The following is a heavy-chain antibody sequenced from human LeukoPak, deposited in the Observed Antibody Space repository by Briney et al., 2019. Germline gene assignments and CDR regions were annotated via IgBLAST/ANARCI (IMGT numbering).Heavy chain of an antibody. CDR1: GGSFSSYA. CDR3: ARARDGYSAHTYFDY. CDR2: IIPIFGTA. Sequence: SVKVSCKASGGSFSSYAISWVRQAPGQGLEWRGGIIPIFGTANYAQRFQGRVTITADESTGTAYMELSSLRSEDTAVYYCARARDGYSAHTYFDYWGQGTLVTVSS. V-gene: IGHV1-69*13. J-gene: IGHJ4*02. D-gene: IGHD5-24*01.